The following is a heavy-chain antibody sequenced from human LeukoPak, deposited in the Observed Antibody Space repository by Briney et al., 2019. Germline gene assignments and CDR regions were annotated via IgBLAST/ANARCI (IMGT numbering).Heavy chain of an antibody. CDR1: GFKFTYE. CDR2: ISGGAVT. D-gene: IGHD3-10*01. Sequence: GGSLRLSCVASGFKFTYEMSWVRQPPGKGLEWVSSISGGAVTSYVDSVKGRFTISRDNSKNTLYLQMNSLRAEDTAVYYCAKDSRMVRGVFDYWGQGTLVTVSS. V-gene: IGHV3-23*01. CDR3: AKDSRMVRGVFDY. J-gene: IGHJ4*02.